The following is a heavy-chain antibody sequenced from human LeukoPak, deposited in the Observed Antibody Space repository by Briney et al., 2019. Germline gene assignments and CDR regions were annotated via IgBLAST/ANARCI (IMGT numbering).Heavy chain of an antibody. Sequence: GASVKVSRKASGYTFTSYGISWVRQAPGQGLEWMGWISAYNGNTNYAQKLQGRVTMTRDTSISTAYMELSRLRSDDTAVYYCRLLWFGELRFMDVWGKGTTVTVSS. CDR3: RLLWFGELRFMDV. CDR2: ISAYNGNT. D-gene: IGHD3-10*01. CDR1: GYTFTSYG. J-gene: IGHJ6*03. V-gene: IGHV1-18*01.